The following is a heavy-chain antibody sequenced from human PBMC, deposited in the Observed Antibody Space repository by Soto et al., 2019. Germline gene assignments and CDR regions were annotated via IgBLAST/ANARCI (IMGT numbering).Heavy chain of an antibody. D-gene: IGHD3-22*01. V-gene: IGHV4-38-2*02. Sequence: PSETLSLTCAVSGYSISSGYYWGWIRQPPGKGLGWIGSIYHSGSTYYNPSLKSRVPTSVDTSKNQFSLKRSAVTAAATAVLCLAREVSDYVSSGHDFWGQGTLVTVSS. CDR3: AREVSDYVSSGHDF. J-gene: IGHJ4*02. CDR1: GYSISSGYY. CDR2: IYHSGST.